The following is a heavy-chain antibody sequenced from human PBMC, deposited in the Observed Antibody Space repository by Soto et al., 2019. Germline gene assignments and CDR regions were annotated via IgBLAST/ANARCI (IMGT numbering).Heavy chain of an antibody. CDR1: GFTFSSCA. CDR2: IIDSGGST. V-gene: IGHV3-23*01. Sequence: GGSLRLSCAASGFTFSSCAMGWVRQAPGKGLEWVSDIIDSGGSTYYADSVKGRFTISRDNSKSTLYLQMNSLIAEDTALYYCAKGRSYYYYYGVDVWGQGTPVTVSS. CDR3: AKGRSYYYYYGVDV. J-gene: IGHJ6*02.